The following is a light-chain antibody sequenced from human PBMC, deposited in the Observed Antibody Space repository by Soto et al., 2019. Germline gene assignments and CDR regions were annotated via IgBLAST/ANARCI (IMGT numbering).Light chain of an antibody. V-gene: IGLV2-23*01. CDR2: EGS. CDR1: SSDVGSSNL. J-gene: IGLJ1*01. Sequence: QSALTQPASVSGSPGQSITISCTGTSSDVGSSNLVSWYQQHPGKAPKVMIFEGSQRPSGVSHRFSGSKSGNTASLTISGLQAEDAADYYCCSFASSRTYVFGTGTKLTVL. CDR3: CSFASSRTYV.